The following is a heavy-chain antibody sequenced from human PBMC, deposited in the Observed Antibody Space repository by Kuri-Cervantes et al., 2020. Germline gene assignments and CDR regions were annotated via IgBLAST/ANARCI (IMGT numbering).Heavy chain of an antibody. CDR3: ARLSGSDAFDI. J-gene: IGHJ3*02. CDR1: GFTFTSSA. D-gene: IGHD1-26*01. CDR2: IVVGSGNT. Sequence: SVKVSCKASGFTFTSSAMQWVRQARGQRLEWIGWIVVGSGNTNYAQKFQERVTITRDMSTSTAYMELRSLRSDDTAVYYCARLSGSDAFDIWGQGTMVTVSS. V-gene: IGHV1-58*02.